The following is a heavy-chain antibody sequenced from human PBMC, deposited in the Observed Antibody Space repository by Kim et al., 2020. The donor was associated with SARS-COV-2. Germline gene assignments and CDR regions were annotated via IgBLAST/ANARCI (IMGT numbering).Heavy chain of an antibody. CDR3: ASYDTSDYYEGYFDY. CDR2: ISGDGDNT. J-gene: IGHJ4*02. D-gene: IGHD3-22*01. Sequence: GGSLRLSCAASGFSFDDYAMHWVRQAPGKGLEWVSLISGDGDNTYYADSVKGRFTISRDNSKNSLYLQMNSLRTEDTALYYCASYDTSDYYEGYFDYWGQGTLVTVSS. CDR1: GFSFDDYA. V-gene: IGHV3-43*02.